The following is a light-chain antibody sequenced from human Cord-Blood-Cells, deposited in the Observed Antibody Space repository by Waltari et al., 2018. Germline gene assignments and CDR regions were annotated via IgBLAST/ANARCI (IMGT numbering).Light chain of an antibody. V-gene: IGKV1-39*01. CDR1: QSISSC. Sequence: DIQLTPSPSPLSASVGNRVTITCRASQSISSCLNWYQQKPGKAPKLLIYAASSLESGVPSRFSGSGSGTEFTLTISSLQPDDFATYYCQQYYSNSWSFGQGTKVEIK. J-gene: IGKJ1*01. CDR3: QQYYSNSWS. CDR2: AAS.